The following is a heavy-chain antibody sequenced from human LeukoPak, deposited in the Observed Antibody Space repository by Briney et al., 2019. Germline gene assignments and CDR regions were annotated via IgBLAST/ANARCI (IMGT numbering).Heavy chain of an antibody. Sequence: GGSLRLSCAVSGFTFDEYAMPWGRQAPGKGLEGMSLISGDGPKTTYADSVRGRFTISRDNSKNSLYWQKNSLRTEDTALYYCAKDRYCPFSSFPTDRWGHGTLVTVSS. CDR3: AKDRYCPFSSFPTDR. D-gene: IGHD2-15*01. J-gene: IGHJ5*02. CDR2: ISGDGPKT. V-gene: IGHV3-43*02. CDR1: GFTFDEYA.